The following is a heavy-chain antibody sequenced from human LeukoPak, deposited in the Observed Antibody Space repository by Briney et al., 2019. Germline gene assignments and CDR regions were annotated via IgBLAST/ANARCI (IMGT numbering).Heavy chain of an antibody. Sequence: PGMSLRLSCAASRFPVNNNVMHWVRQAPGKGLEWVAVISYDGENEYYADSVKGRFTISRDNSKNTLYLQMNSLRAEDTAVYYCAKVWAQQLVHDAFDIWGQGTMVTVSS. CDR1: RFPVNNNV. J-gene: IGHJ3*02. V-gene: IGHV3-30*18. D-gene: IGHD6-13*01. CDR2: ISYDGENE. CDR3: AKVWAQQLVHDAFDI.